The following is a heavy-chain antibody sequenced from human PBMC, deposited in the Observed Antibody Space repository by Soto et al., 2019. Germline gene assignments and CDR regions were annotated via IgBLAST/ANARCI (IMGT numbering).Heavy chain of an antibody. CDR1: GFTFISYA. V-gene: IGHV3-23*01. J-gene: IGHJ2*01. CDR3: ARKVLGSTSRPDYWYFDL. Sequence: EVQLLESGGSLVQPGGSMRLSCVGSGFTFISYAMNWVRQAPGKGLEWVSGISGGGDRTFDADSVKGRFTISRDNSKNTVNLQMNSLRADDTAVYYCARKVLGSTSRPDYWYFDLWGRGTLVTVSS. CDR2: ISGGGDRT. D-gene: IGHD3-16*01.